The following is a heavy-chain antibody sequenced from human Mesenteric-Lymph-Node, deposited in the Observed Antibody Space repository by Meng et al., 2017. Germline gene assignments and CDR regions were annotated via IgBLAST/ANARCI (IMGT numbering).Heavy chain of an antibody. CDR3: ARHPRLESSGNYRFDL. J-gene: IGHJ5*02. Sequence: ASVKVSCKASGYTFTNYGISWVRQAPGQGLEWMGWIYTYNGDTNYAQKFQGRLTMTTDTSTTTAYMELRSLKSDDTAVYFCARHPRLESSGNYRFDLWGQGTLVTVSS. CDR1: GYTFTNYG. CDR2: IYTYNGDT. V-gene: IGHV1-18*01. D-gene: IGHD1-1*01.